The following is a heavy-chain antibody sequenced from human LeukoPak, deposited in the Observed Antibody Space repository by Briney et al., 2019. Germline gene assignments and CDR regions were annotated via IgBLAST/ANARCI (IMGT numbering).Heavy chain of an antibody. CDR3: ARDRSSTVFGVADYYYMDV. Sequence: PGESLTLSCAPSGLTLSSYAIHWVRHAPDRGMEWVAVISSGGSSKYYAEFLKGRFTISRDNSKRTLYLEMKSLRVEDTAVYSCARDRSSTVFGVADYYYMDVWGKGTTVTVSS. CDR2: ISSGGSSK. CDR1: GLTLSSYA. D-gene: IGHD3-3*01. V-gene: IGHV3-30*04. J-gene: IGHJ6*03.